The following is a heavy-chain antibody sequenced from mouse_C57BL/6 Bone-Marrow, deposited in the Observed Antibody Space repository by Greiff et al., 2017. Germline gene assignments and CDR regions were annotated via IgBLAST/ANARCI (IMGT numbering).Heavy chain of an antibody. CDR1: GYTFTSYW. Sequence: QVQLQQPGAELVKPGASVKLSCKASGYTFTSYWMHWVKQRPGQGLEWIGMIHPNSGSTNSNEKFKSKATLTVDKSSSTAYMQLSSLTSEDSAVYYCARWDGNYDFDYWGQGTTLTVSS. V-gene: IGHV1-64*01. CDR3: ARWDGNYDFDY. CDR2: IHPNSGST. D-gene: IGHD2-1*01. J-gene: IGHJ2*01.